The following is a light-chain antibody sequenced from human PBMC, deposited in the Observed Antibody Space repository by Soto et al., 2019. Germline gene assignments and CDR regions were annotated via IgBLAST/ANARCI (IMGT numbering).Light chain of an antibody. CDR1: QSLSSN. CDR3: QQYNYWPLYT. CDR2: GAS. V-gene: IGKV3-15*01. Sequence: EIVMTQSPATLSVSPGEGATLSCRASQSLSSNLAWYQQKPGQSPRLLIYGASTRASGIPARFSGSGSGTEFTLNISSLESEDFAVYYCQQYNYWPLYTFGQGTKLEIK. J-gene: IGKJ2*01.